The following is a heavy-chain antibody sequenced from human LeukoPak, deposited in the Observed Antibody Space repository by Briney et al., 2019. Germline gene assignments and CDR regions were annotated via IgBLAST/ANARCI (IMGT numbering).Heavy chain of an antibody. J-gene: IGHJ4*02. D-gene: IGHD1-26*01. CDR1: GGSIRSGDFY. CDR2: IYYSGST. V-gene: IGHV4-30-4*01. CDR3: ARETYSGTQRGFDY. Sequence: SQTLSLTCTVSGGSIRSGDFYWSWIRQPPGKGLKWIGYIYYSGSTNYKPSLKSRVTISKDTSKNQFSLKLSSVTAVDTAVYHCARETYSGTQRGFDYWGQGTLVTVSS.